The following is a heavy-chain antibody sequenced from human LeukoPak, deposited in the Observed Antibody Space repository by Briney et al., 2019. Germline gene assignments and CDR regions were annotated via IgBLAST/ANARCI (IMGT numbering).Heavy chain of an antibody. CDR2: IYYSGST. J-gene: IGHJ5*02. CDR1: GGSISSGDYY. Sequence: SQTLSLTCTVSGGSISSGDYYWSWIRQPPGKGLEWIGYIYYSGSTYYNPSLESRVTISVDTSKNQFSLKLSSVTAADTAVYYCARVKTIGWFDPWGQGTLVTVSS. V-gene: IGHV4-30-4*01. D-gene: IGHD4/OR15-4a*01. CDR3: ARVKTIGWFDP.